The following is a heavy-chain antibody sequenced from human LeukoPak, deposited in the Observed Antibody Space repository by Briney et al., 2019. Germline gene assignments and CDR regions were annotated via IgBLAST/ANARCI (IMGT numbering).Heavy chain of an antibody. D-gene: IGHD6-6*01. Sequence: PSETLSLTCSVSGGSISGYYWSWMRQPPGKGLEWIGYIYYTGSTNYNPSLKSRVTTSVDTSMNQFSLKLSSVTAADTAVYYCARISSSAPYFDYWGQGSLVTVSS. V-gene: IGHV4-59*08. CDR3: ARISSSAPYFDY. CDR1: GGSISGYY. J-gene: IGHJ4*02. CDR2: IYYTGST.